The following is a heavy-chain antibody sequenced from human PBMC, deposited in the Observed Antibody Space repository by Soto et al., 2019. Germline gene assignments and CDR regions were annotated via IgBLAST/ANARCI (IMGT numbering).Heavy chain of an antibody. J-gene: IGHJ4*02. Sequence: GGSLRLSCAASGFTFSIYWMHWVRQAPGKGLVWVSRMNTDGSRTSYADSAKGQFTISRDDAKSTLYLQMNNLRAEDTAVYYCERGDGDQYDGHGYLARHWGQGTLVTASS. CDR3: ERGDGDQYDGHGYLARH. V-gene: IGHV3-74*01. CDR1: GFTFSIYW. CDR2: MNTDGSRT. D-gene: IGHD5-18*01.